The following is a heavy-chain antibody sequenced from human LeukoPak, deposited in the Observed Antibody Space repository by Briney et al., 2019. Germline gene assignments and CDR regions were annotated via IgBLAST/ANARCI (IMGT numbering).Heavy chain of an antibody. Sequence: GGSLRLSCAASGFTFSSYSMNWVRQAPGKGLEWVSSISSSSSYIYYADSVKGRFTISRDNAKNSLYLQMNSLRAEDTAVYYCAASYCSGGSCYLSLFDYWGQGTLVTVSS. CDR3: AASYCSGGSCYLSLFDY. CDR1: GFTFSSYS. D-gene: IGHD2-15*01. CDR2: ISSSSSYI. V-gene: IGHV3-21*01. J-gene: IGHJ4*02.